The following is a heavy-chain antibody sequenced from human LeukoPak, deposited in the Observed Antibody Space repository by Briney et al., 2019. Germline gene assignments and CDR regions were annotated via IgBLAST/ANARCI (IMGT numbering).Heavy chain of an antibody. D-gene: IGHD1-26*01. V-gene: IGHV4-39*01. CDR3: ASLAWWELPSYVFDY. CDR2: IYYSGST. J-gene: IGHJ4*02. CDR1: GGSIRSCSYY. Sequence: SETLSPTCTVSGGSIRSCSYYWGWIPQPPRKGLEWIWSIYYSGSTYYNPSLQSRVTISVGTSKNQFSLKLSSVTAADTAVYYCASLAWWELPSYVFDYWGQGTLVTVSS.